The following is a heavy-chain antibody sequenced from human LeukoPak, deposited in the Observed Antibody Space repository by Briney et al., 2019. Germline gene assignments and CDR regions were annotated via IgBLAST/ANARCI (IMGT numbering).Heavy chain of an antibody. V-gene: IGHV4-39*01. CDR3: ARRASGRNWFDP. CDR2: MSYSGRT. J-gene: IGHJ5*02. D-gene: IGHD1-1*01. Sequence: SETLSLTCTVSGGSISSSSYYWGWIRQPPGKGLEWIGIMSYSGRTYYSPSLKSRVTISVDTSKNQFSLKLSSVTAADTALYYCARRASGRNWFDPWGQGILVTVSS. CDR1: GGSISSSSYY.